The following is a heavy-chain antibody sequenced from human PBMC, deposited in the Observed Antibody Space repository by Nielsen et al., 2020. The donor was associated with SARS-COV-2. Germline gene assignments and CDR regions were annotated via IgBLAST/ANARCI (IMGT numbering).Heavy chain of an antibody. D-gene: IGHD3-10*01. CDR1: GFTFDDYA. Sequence: GGSLRLSCAASGFTFDDYAMHWVRQAPGKGLEWVSGISWNSGSIGYADSVKGRFTISRDNAKNSLYLQMNSLRAEDTALYYCAKIGSGSYPNDYWGQGTLVTASS. V-gene: IGHV3-9*01. CDR3: AKIGSGSYPNDY. CDR2: ISWNSGSI. J-gene: IGHJ4*02.